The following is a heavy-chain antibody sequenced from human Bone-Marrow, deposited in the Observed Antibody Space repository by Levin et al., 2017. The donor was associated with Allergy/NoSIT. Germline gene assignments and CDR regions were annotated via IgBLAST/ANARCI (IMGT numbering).Heavy chain of an antibody. CDR3: ARGAELDP. V-gene: IGHV3-48*01. Sequence: GESLKISCAGSGFILSRDSINWVRQAPGKGLEWVSYISSGVNSIYYSDSVKGRFTVSRDNAKNSVYLQMNSLRAEDTAVYYCARGAELDPWGQGTLVTVSS. J-gene: IGHJ5*02. CDR2: ISSGVNSI. CDR1: GFILSRDS.